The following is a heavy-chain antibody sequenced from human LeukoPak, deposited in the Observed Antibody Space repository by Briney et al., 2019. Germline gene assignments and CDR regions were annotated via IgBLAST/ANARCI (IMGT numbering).Heavy chain of an antibody. Sequence: GGSLRLSCAPSGFTFSNYAMSWVRQAPGKGLEWVSAISETGGTIHYADSVRGRFIISRDNSKNTLYLQMNSLRAEDTAVYYCAKVASADAQARLNYWGQGTLVTVSS. CDR2: ISETGGTI. J-gene: IGHJ4*02. CDR1: GFTFSNYA. D-gene: IGHD6-19*01. CDR3: AKVASADAQARLNY. V-gene: IGHV3-23*01.